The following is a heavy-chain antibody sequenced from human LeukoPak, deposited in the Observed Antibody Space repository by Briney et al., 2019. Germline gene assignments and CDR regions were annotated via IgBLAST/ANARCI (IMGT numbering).Heavy chain of an antibody. V-gene: IGHV3-23*01. CDR1: KYTVSSTY. D-gene: IGHD4-23*01. CDR3: AKDLLRWSSDY. Sequence: GGSLRPSCAVSKYTVSSTYMSWVRQAPGRGLEWVSAIHGSDDNTHYADSVKGRFTISRDKSKNTLYLQMNSLRADDTAVYYCAKDLLRWSSDYCGQGTLVTVSS. J-gene: IGHJ4*02. CDR2: IHGSDDNT.